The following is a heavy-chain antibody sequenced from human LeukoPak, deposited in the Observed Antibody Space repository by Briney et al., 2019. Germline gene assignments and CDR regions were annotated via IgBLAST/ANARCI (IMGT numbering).Heavy chain of an antibody. CDR3: ASRYGADTAFDI. CDR1: GYTFTNYW. J-gene: IGHJ3*02. CDR2: IYPGDSDT. D-gene: IGHD4-17*01. V-gene: IGHV5-51*01. Sequence: GESLKISCKGSGYTFTNYWIGWVRQMPGKGLDFMGIIYPGDSDTRYSPSFQGQVTISADKSFTTAYLQWSSLKTSDTAMHYCASRYGADTAFDIWGQGTMFTVSS.